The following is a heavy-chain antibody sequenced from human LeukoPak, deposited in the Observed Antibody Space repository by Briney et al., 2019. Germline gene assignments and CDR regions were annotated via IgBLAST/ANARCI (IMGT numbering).Heavy chain of an antibody. V-gene: IGHV4-61*01. CDR3: ARARYFHWLLPQYFDY. CDR1: GGSVSSGSYY. Sequence: SETLSLTCTVSGGSVSSGSYYWSWIRQPPGKGLEWIGYIYYSGSTNYNPSLKSRVTISVDTSKNQFSLKLSSVTAADTAVYYCARARYFHWLLPQYFDYWGQGTLVTVSS. CDR2: IYYSGST. J-gene: IGHJ4*02. D-gene: IGHD3-9*01.